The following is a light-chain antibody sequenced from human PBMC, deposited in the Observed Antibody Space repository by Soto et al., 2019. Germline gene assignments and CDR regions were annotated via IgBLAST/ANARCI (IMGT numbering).Light chain of an antibody. V-gene: IGKV1-5*03. J-gene: IGKJ2*01. CDR2: KAS. CDR3: KQYNSYSRT. CDR1: QSISSW. Sequence: DIQMTQSPSTLSASVGDRVTITCRASQSISSWLAWYQQKPGKAPKLLIYKASSLESGVPSRFSVSGSGTEFTLTISSLQPDDFATYYCKQYNSYSRTFGQGTKLEIK.